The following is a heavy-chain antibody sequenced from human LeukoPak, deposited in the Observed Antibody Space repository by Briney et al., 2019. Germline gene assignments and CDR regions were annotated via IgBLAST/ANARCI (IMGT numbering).Heavy chain of an antibody. CDR1: GFTFSSYE. Sequence: GGSLRLSCAASGFTFSSYEMNWVRQAPGKGLEWVSYISSSGSTIYYADSVKGRFTIYRDNAKNSLYLQMNSLRAEDTAVYYCARAGVISGYDWRGDYYYYYMDVWGKGTTVTVSS. CDR2: ISSSGSTI. J-gene: IGHJ6*03. D-gene: IGHD5-12*01. V-gene: IGHV3-48*03. CDR3: ARAGVISGYDWRGDYYYYYMDV.